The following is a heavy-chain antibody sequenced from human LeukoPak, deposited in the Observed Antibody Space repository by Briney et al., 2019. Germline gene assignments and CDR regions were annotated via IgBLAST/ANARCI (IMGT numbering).Heavy chain of an antibody. J-gene: IGHJ4*02. V-gene: IGHV1-8*01. CDR2: MNPNSGNT. D-gene: IGHD3-22*01. CDR3: ARSQLTRYYDSSGYFGTSSDY. CDR1: GDTFTSYD. Sequence: ASVKVSCKASGDTFTSYDINWVRQATGQGLEWMGWMNPNSGNTGYAQKFQGRVTMTRNTSISTAYMELSSLRSEDTAVYYCARSQLTRYYDSSGYFGTSSDYWGQGTLVTVSS.